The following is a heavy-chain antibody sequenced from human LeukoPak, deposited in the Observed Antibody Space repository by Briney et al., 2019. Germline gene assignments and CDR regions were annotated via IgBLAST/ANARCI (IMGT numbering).Heavy chain of an antibody. V-gene: IGHV1-8*02. CDR2: MNPNSGNT. CDR1: GYTFTSYY. CDR3: ARDLRYYYDSSGSAFDY. J-gene: IGHJ4*02. D-gene: IGHD3-22*01. Sequence: ASVKVSCKASGYTFTSYYMHWVRQAPGQGLEWMGWMNPNSGNTGYAQKFQGRVTMTRNTSISTAYMELSSLRSEDTAVYYCARDLRYYYDSSGSAFDYWGQGTLVTVSS.